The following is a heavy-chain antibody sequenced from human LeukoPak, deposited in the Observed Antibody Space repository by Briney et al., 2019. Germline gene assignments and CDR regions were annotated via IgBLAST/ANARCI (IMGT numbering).Heavy chain of an antibody. V-gene: IGHV4-34*01. CDR3: ARTPNYYDSSGRKFAYDI. CDR1: GGSFSAYY. Sequence: PSETLSLTCAVYGGSFSAYYWTWIRQSPGKGLEWIGEINHSGSTNSNPSLKSRVTISVDPSKNQFSLNLPSVTAADTAVYFCARTPNYYDSSGRKFAYDIWGQGTKVIVSS. D-gene: IGHD3-22*01. J-gene: IGHJ3*02. CDR2: INHSGST.